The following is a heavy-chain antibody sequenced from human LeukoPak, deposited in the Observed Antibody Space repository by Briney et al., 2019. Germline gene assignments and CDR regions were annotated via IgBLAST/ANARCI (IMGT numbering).Heavy chain of an antibody. CDR2: ISSSSSYI. Sequence: GGPLRLYCAASGFTFSSYSMNWVRQPPGKGLEWVSSISSSSSYIYYADSVKGRFTISRDNAKNSLYLQMNSLRAEDTAVYYCALDYGDYYAFDIWGQGTMVTVSS. CDR1: GFTFSSYS. J-gene: IGHJ3*02. CDR3: ALDYGDYYAFDI. V-gene: IGHV3-21*01. D-gene: IGHD4-17*01.